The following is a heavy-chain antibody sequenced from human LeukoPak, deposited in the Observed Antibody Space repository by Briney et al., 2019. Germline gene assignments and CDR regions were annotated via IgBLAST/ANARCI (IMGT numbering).Heavy chain of an antibody. CDR2: ITPIFGTA. CDR3: AREAKDSGYDSGIDY. D-gene: IGHD5-12*01. J-gene: IGHJ4*02. CDR1: GGTFSSYA. V-gene: IGHV1-69*05. Sequence: SVKVSCKASGGTFSSYAISWVRQAPGQGLEWMGRITPIFGTANYAQKFQGRVTITTDESTSTAYMELSSLRSEDTAVYYCAREAKDSGYDSGIDYWGQGTLVTVSS.